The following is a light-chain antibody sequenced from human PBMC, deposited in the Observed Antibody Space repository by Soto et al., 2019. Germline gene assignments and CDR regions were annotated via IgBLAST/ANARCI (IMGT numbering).Light chain of an antibody. V-gene: IGKV3-15*01. CDR2: GAS. CDR1: QSVSSN. Sequence: EIVMTQSPATLSVSPGERVTLSCRASQSVSSNFAWYQQKPGQAPRLLIYGASTRATGIPARFSGSGSGTEFTLTIGSLQSEDFAVYYCQQYHNWPPFTFGQGTKLEIK. J-gene: IGKJ2*01. CDR3: QQYHNWPPFT.